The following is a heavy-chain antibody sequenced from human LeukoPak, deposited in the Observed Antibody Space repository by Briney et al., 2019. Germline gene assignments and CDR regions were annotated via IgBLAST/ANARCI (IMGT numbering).Heavy chain of an antibody. Sequence: GESLKISCKGSGYIFTSYWIGWVRQMPGKGLEWMGIIYPGDSDTRYNPSFQGQVTISADKSISTAYLQWSSLKASDGAIYYCARGTGAGTWDFDYWGQGILVTVSS. CDR2: IYPGDSDT. J-gene: IGHJ4*02. V-gene: IGHV5-51*01. CDR1: GYIFTSYW. D-gene: IGHD4/OR15-4a*01. CDR3: ARGTGAGTWDFDY.